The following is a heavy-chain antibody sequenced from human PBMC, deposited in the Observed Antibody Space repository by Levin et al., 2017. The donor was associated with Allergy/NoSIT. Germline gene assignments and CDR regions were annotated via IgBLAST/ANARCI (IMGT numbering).Heavy chain of an antibody. J-gene: IGHJ4*02. D-gene: IGHD2-21*01. V-gene: IGHV5-51*01. CDR3: ARRDSDGSNSFDF. CDR2: IFPGDSDT. Sequence: GESLKISCKASGYSFTSYWFGWVRQRPGKGLEWMGLIFPGDSDTRYSPSFQGQIIMSVDESTSTAYLHWSSLKPSDSAMYYCARRDSDGSNSFDFWGQGTLVTVSS. CDR1: GYSFTSYW.